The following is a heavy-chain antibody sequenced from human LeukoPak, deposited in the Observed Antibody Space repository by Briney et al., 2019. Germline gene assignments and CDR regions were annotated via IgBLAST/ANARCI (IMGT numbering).Heavy chain of an antibody. CDR1: GGSISSYY. J-gene: IGHJ4*02. D-gene: IGHD4-17*01. V-gene: IGHV4-4*07. CDR3: ARDPYGDYVAGYCFDY. CDR2: IYTSGST. Sequence: SATLSLTCTVSGGSISSYYWSWIRQPAGKGLEWIGRIYTSGSTNYNPSLKSRVTMSVDTSKNQFSLKLSSVTAADTAVYYCARDPYGDYVAGYCFDYWGQGTLVTVSS.